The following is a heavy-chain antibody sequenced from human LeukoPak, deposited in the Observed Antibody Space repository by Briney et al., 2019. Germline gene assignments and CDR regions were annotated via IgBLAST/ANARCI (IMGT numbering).Heavy chain of an antibody. J-gene: IGHJ3*02. Sequence: GWSLRLSCAASGFTVSSKYMSWVRQAPGKGLEWVSLISGGGSTYYADSVKGRFTISRDNSKNTLYLQMNSLRAEDTAVYYCARVPGAYYDAFDIWGQGTMVTVS. CDR2: ISGGGST. CDR1: GFTVSSKY. CDR3: ARVPGAYYDAFDI. V-gene: IGHV3-66*01. D-gene: IGHD3-10*01.